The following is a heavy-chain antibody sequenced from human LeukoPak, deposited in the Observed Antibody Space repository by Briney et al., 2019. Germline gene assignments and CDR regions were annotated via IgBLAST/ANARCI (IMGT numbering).Heavy chain of an antibody. V-gene: IGHV1-46*01. CDR3: ARDPAMVRGGDYYGMDV. D-gene: IGHD3-10*01. CDR2: INPSGGST. Sequence: ASVKLSCKASGYTFTSYYMHWVRQAPGQGLEWIGIINPSGGSTSYAQKFQGRVTMTRDTSTSTVYMELSSLRSEDTAVYYCARDPAMVRGGDYYGMDVWGKGTTVTVSS. CDR1: GYTFTSYY. J-gene: IGHJ6*04.